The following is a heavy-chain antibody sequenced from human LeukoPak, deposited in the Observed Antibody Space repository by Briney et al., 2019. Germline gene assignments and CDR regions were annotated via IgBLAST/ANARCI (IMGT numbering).Heavy chain of an antibody. CDR1: GGSVNSQNYY. CDR2: IYYSGST. D-gene: IGHD6-19*01. J-gene: IGHJ6*02. CDR3: ARAQKYSSGWYADYYYYGMDV. V-gene: IGHV4-61*01. Sequence: ETLSLTCTVSGGSVNSQNYYWNWIRQPPGKGLEWIGYIYYSGSTNYNPSLKSRVTISVDTSKNQFSLKLSSVTAADTAVYYCARAQKYSSGWYADYYYYGMDVWGQGTTVTVSS.